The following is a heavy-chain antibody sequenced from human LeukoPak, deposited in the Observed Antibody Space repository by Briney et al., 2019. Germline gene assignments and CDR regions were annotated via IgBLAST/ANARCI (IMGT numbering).Heavy chain of an antibody. V-gene: IGHV3-66*01. CDR3: ARGPSGYHNT. J-gene: IGHJ4*02. CDR2: IYSGGST. CDR1: AFSVGSNY. Sequence: PGGSLRLSCAASAFSVGSNYMTWVRQAPGKGLEWVSLIYSGGSTYYADSVKGRFTISRNNSKNTLYLQMNSLRAEDTAVYYYARGPSGYHNTGGQGTLVTVSS. D-gene: IGHD5-12*01.